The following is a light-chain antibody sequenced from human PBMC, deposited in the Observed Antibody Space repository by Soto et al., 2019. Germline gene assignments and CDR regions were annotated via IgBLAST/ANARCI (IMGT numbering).Light chain of an antibody. V-gene: IGLV2-14*01. CDR3: TSYTSSSTWV. Sequence: QSALTKPASVCGSPGQSITIYCTGTTSDVCGYNYVSWFQQYPGKAPKPKIYEVSNRPTGVSNRFSGSKSGNTASLTISDRLAEDEADYYCTSYTSSSTWVFGGGTKLTVL. J-gene: IGLJ3*02. CDR1: TSDVCGYNY. CDR2: EVS.